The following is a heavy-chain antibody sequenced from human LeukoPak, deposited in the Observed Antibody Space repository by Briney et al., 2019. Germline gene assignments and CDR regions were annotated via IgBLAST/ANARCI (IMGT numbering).Heavy chain of an antibody. V-gene: IGHV1-69*04. CDR1: GGTFSIYA. CDR3: ASNPLYVWGSYRHGYYFDY. Sequence: GASVKVSFKASGGTFSIYAISWVRQAPGQGLEWMGRIIPILGIANYAQKFQGRVTITADKSTSTAYMELSSLRSEDTAVYYCASNPLYVWGSYRHGYYFDYWGQGTLVTVSS. CDR2: IIPILGIA. J-gene: IGHJ4*02. D-gene: IGHD3-16*02.